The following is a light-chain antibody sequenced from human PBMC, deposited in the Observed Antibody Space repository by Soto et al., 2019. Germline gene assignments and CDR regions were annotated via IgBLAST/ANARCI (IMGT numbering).Light chain of an antibody. Sequence: QSVLTQPASVSGSPGQSITISCTGSGSDIGRYDYVSWYQHHPGKVPKLIIYGVSNRPSGVSSRFSGSKSGNTASLTVSGLQAEDEADYYCSSFAGSNNFPYVFGTGTKVTAL. CDR1: GSDIGRYDY. V-gene: IGLV2-14*01. J-gene: IGLJ1*01. CDR2: GVS. CDR3: SSFAGSNNFPYV.